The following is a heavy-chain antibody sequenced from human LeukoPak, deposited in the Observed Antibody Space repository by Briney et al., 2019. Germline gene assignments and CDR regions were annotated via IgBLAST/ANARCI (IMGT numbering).Heavy chain of an antibody. CDR2: INAGNGNT. Sequence: ASVKVSCKASGYTFTSYAMHWVRQDPGQRLEWMGWINAGNGNTKYSQKFQGRVTITRDTSASTAYMELSSLRSEDTAVYYCARDMGKYYYDSSGYHFDYWGQGTLVTVSS. CDR1: GYTFTSYA. V-gene: IGHV1-3*01. CDR3: ARDMGKYYYDSSGYHFDY. D-gene: IGHD3-22*01. J-gene: IGHJ4*02.